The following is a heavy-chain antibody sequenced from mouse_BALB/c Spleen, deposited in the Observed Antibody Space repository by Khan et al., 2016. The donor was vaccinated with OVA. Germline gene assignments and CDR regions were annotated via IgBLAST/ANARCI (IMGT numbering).Heavy chain of an antibody. D-gene: IGHD1-1*01. Sequence: VQLVESGPGLLKPSQSLSLTCTVTAYSITSDYAWNWIRQFPGNKLEWMAYISYSGSTTYRPSFRSRISITRYTSKNHFLLRLNSVTTADTCTYDCASGRLLLRDPGYIDYWGQGTTLTGSS. CDR2: ISYSGST. CDR3: ASGRLLLRDPGYIDY. J-gene: IGHJ2*01. V-gene: IGHV3-2*02. CDR1: AYSITSDYA.